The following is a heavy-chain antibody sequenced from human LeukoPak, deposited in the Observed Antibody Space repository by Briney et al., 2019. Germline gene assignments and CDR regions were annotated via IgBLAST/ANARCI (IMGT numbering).Heavy chain of an antibody. Sequence: GRSLRLSCAASGFTFSSYGMHWVRQAPGKGLEWVAVISYDGSNKYYADSVKGRFTISRDNSKNTLYLQMNSLRAEDTAVYYCAKVAGYEGYYMDVWGKGTTVTVSS. D-gene: IGHD3-3*01. J-gene: IGHJ6*03. CDR1: GFTFSSYG. CDR2: ISYDGSNK. V-gene: IGHV3-30*18. CDR3: AKVAGYEGYYMDV.